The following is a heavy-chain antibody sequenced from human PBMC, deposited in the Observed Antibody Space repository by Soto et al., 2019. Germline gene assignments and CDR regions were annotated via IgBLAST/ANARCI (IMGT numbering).Heavy chain of an antibody. V-gene: IGHV3-7*01. Sequence: EVQLVESGGGLVQPGGSLRLPCAASGFTFGTYWMTWVRQPPGKGLEWVASINQDGSERYYVDSVRGRFTISRDNAKNSLYLQMNSLRAEDTAVYYCVCGGNFFVYWGQGTLVTVSP. D-gene: IGHD3-16*01. CDR3: VCGGNFFVY. J-gene: IGHJ4*02. CDR1: GFTFGTYW. CDR2: INQDGSER.